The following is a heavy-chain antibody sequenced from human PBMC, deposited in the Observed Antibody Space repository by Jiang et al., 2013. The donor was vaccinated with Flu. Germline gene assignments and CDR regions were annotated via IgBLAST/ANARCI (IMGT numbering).Heavy chain of an antibody. Sequence: VQLLESGGGLVQPGGSLRLSCAASGFTVSSNYMSWVRQAPGKGLEWVSVIYSGGSTYYADSVKGRFTISRDNSKNTLYLQMNSLRAEDTAVYYCAREEWGSGSSATDFFDYWGQGTLVTVSS. J-gene: IGHJ4*02. CDR1: GFTVSSNY. CDR2: IYSGGST. CDR3: AREEWGSGSSATDFFDY. V-gene: IGHV3-66*01. D-gene: IGHD1-26*01.